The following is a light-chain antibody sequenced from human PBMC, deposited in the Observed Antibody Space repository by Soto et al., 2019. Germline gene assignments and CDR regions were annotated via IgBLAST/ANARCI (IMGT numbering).Light chain of an antibody. CDR3: QQYGTSQWT. CDR1: QSVSSNY. CDR2: GAS. V-gene: IGKV3-20*01. J-gene: IGKJ1*01. Sequence: EIVLTQSPGTLSLSPGERATLSCRASQSVSSNYLAWYQQKPGQAPRLLISGASNRATGIPDRFSGSGSGTDFALTISRLEPEDSAVFYCQQYGTSQWTFGQGNKVEIK.